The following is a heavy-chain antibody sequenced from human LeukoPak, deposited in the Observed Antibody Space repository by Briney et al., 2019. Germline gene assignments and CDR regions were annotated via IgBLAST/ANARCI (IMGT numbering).Heavy chain of an antibody. V-gene: IGHV2-70*04. D-gene: IGHD3-22*01. CDR2: IDWDDDE. CDR1: GFSLSTSGMR. J-gene: IGHJ4*02. CDR3: ARMGYYYDSSGYYYFDY. Sequence: SGPALVKPTQTLTLTCTFSGFSLSTSGMRVSWIRQPPGKAVEWLARIDWDDDEFYSTSLKTRLTISKDTSKNQVVLTMTNMDPVDTATYYCARMGYYYDSSGYYYFDYWGQGTLVTVSS.